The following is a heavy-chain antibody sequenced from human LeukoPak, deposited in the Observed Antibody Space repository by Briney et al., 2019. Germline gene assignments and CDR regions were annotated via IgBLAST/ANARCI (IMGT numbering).Heavy chain of an antibody. V-gene: IGHV3-30*18. CDR2: ISYDGSNK. J-gene: IGHJ4*02. Sequence: PGGSLRLSCAASGFTFSSYGMNWVRQAPGKGLEWVAVISYDGSNKYYADSVKGRFTISRDNSKNTLYLQMNSLRAEDTAVYYGAKETGLLWFGELLALDYWGQGTLVTVSS. CDR1: GFTFSSYG. D-gene: IGHD3-10*01. CDR3: AKETGLLWFGELLALDY.